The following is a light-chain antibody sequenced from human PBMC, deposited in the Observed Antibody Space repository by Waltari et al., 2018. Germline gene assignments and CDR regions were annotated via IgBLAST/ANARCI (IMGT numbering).Light chain of an antibody. CDR3: QQSYNTPLT. J-gene: IGKJ4*01. V-gene: IGKV1-33*01. CDR1: QDISNY. Sequence: DIQMTQSPSSLSASVGDRVTITCQASQDISNYLNWYQQKPGKAPKLLIYDASNLETGVPSRFSGSGSGTDFTFTISSLQPEDFASYHCQQSYNTPLTFGGGTRVYIK. CDR2: DAS.